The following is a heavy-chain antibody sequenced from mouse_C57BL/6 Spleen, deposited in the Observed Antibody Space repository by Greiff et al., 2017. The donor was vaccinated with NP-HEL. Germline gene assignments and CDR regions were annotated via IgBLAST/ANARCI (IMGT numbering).Heavy chain of an antibody. J-gene: IGHJ2*01. V-gene: IGHV1-76*01. CDR1: GYTFTDYY. Sequence: QVTLKVSGAELVRPGASVKLSCKASGYTFTDYYINWVKQRPGQGLEWIARIYPGSGNTYYNEKFKGKATLTAEKSSSTAYMQLSSLTSEDSAVYFCARSGYYGSSYEDYWGQGTTLTVSS. CDR2: IYPGSGNT. CDR3: ARSGYYGSSYEDY. D-gene: IGHD1-1*01.